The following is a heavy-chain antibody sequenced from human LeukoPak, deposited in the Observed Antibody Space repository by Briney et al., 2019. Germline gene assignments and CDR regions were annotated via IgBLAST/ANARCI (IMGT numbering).Heavy chain of an antibody. CDR2: NSGSGGST. CDR3: AREYVWGNNRFFDY. V-gene: IGHV3-23*01. D-gene: IGHD3-16*01. CDR1: GFTFSSYA. Sequence: GGSLRLSCAASGFTFSSYAMSWVRPAPGKGLEWVSANSGSGGSTYYADSVKGRFTISRDNSKNTLYLQMNSLRAEDTAIYYCAREYVWGNNRFFDYWGQGTLVTVSS. J-gene: IGHJ4*02.